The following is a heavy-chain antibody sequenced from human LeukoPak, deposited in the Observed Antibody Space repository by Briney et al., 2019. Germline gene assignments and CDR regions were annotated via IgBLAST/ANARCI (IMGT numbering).Heavy chain of an antibody. V-gene: IGHV3-64*01. CDR1: GYTFSSYA. Sequence: SGGSLRVSCAASGYTFSSYAMHWVRQAPGKGLEYVSAISSNGGSTYYANSVKGRFTISRDNSKNTLYLQMGSLRAEDMAVYYCAREGSSWGHYYMDVWGKGTTVTVSS. CDR3: AREGSSWGHYYMDV. D-gene: IGHD6-13*01. CDR2: ISSNGGST. J-gene: IGHJ6*03.